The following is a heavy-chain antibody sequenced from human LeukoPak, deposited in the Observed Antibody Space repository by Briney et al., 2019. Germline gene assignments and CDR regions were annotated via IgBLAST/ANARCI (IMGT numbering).Heavy chain of an antibody. CDR2: IRSKANSYAT. D-gene: IGHD1-26*01. V-gene: IGHV3-73*01. CDR3: TRLTTISGSYTDNDY. J-gene: IGHJ4*02. Sequence: GGSLRLSCAASGFTFSGSAMHWVRQASGKGLEWVGRIRSKANSYATAYAASVKGRFTISRDDSKNTAYLQMNSLKTEDTAVYYCTRLTTISGSYTDNDYWGQGTLVTVSS. CDR1: GFTFSGSA.